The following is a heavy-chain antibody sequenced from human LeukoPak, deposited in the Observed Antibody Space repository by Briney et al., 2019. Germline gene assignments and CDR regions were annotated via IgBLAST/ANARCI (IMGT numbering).Heavy chain of an antibody. V-gene: IGHV3-7*01. CDR1: GFTFSSYS. CDR2: IKQDGSEK. Sequence: GGSLRLSCAASGFTFSSYSMNWVRQAPGKGLEWVANIKQDGSEKYYVDSVKGRFTISRDNAKTSLYLQMNSLRGEDTAVYYCARWPIYWGQGTLVTVSS. CDR3: ARWPIY. J-gene: IGHJ4*02.